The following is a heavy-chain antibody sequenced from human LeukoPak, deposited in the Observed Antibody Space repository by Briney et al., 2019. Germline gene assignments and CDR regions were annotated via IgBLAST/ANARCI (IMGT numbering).Heavy chain of an antibody. V-gene: IGHV3-23*01. J-gene: IGHJ3*02. CDR1: GFTFSYYG. CDR2: IGGRGDRT. CDR3: ARDQDWGSFDI. Sequence: GGSLRLSCAASGFTFSYYGMDWVRQAPGKGLEWVSGIGGRGDRTYFADSVKGRFAISRDNSKNTMYLQMSSLRAEDTAIYYCARDQDWGSFDIWGQGTMVTVSS. D-gene: IGHD7-27*01.